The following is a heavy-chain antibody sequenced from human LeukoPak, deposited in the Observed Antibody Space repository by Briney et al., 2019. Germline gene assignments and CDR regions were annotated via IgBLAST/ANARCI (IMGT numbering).Heavy chain of an antibody. CDR1: GFTFSSFG. CDR2: IWYDASNK. CDR3: VRGVGVSRFNYFDP. J-gene: IGHJ5*02. D-gene: IGHD6-13*01. V-gene: IGHV3-33*01. Sequence: GRSLTLSCAASGFTFSSFGMHWVRHAPGKGLEWLAVIWYDASNKYYADSVKGRFTISRDNSKNTLFLQMNSLRDDDTAVYYCVRGVGVSRFNYFDPWGQGTLVIVSS.